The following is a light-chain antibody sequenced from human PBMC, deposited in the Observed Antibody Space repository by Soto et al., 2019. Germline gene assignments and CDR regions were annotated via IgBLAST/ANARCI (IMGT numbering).Light chain of an antibody. V-gene: IGLV3-1*01. J-gene: IGLJ1*01. Sequence: SYVLTQPPSVSVSPGQTASITCSGDKLEDKYSCWYQQKPGQSPVLVIYQDNKRPSGIPERFSGSNSGNTATLTIRGTQPMDEADYYCQAWDSSAYVFGTGTKLTVL. CDR2: QDN. CDR1: KLEDKY. CDR3: QAWDSSAYV.